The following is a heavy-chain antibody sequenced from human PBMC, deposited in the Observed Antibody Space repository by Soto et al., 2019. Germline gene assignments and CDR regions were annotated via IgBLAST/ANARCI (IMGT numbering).Heavy chain of an antibody. Sequence: GASVKVSCKASGGTFSSYAISWVRQAPGQGLEWMGGIIPIFGTANYAQKFQGRVTITADKSTSTAYMELSSLRSEDTAVYYCARSLSYCGGDCYNNWSDPWGQGTLVTVSS. J-gene: IGHJ5*02. V-gene: IGHV1-69*06. CDR2: IIPIFGTA. CDR3: ARSLSYCGGDCYNNWSDP. CDR1: GGTFSSYA. D-gene: IGHD2-21*02.